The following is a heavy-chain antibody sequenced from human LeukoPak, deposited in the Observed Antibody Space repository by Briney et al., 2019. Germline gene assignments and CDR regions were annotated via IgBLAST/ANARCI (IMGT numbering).Heavy chain of an antibody. CDR2: INYGGTT. D-gene: IGHD3-10*01. CDR1: GGSISSSNYY. J-gene: IGHJ4*02. CDR3: ARYVLYGSGKFYFDY. V-gene: IGHV4-39*01. Sequence: PSETLSLTCTVSGGSISSSNYYWSWIRQPPGKELEWIASINYGGTTYYNPSLKSRVTISVDTSKNQFPLRLSSVTAADTAVYLCARYVLYGSGKFYFDYWGQGSLVTVSS.